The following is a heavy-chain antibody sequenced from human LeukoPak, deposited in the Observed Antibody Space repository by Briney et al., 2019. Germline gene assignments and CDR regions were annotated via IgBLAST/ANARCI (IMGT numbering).Heavy chain of an antibody. CDR2: IYSSGST. CDR3: ARHSQKNSYYGMDV. Sequence: SETLSLTCTVSGGSISGYYWAWLRQPPGKGLEWIGYIYSSGSTNYNPSLKSRVTISVDTSKNQFSLNLSSVTAADTAVYYCARHSQKNSYYGMDVWGQGTTVTVSS. J-gene: IGHJ6*02. V-gene: IGHV4-59*08. CDR1: GGSISGYY.